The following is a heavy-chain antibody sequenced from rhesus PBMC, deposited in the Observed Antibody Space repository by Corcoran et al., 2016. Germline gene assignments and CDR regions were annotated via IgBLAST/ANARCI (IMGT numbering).Heavy chain of an antibody. CDR3: ARRSPDDYGLDS. D-gene: IGHD6-13*01. V-gene: IGHV4-65*01. J-gene: IGHJ6*01. CDR2: ISWSSGRN. Sequence: QVQLQESGPGLVKPSETLSLTCAVSGGSVSSSNWWSVCRQCPGKEPEWIGYISWSSGRNYYNTSLKSRVTISTDTSKNQFSLKLSSVTAADTAVYYCARRSPDDYGLDSWGQGVVVTVSS. CDR1: GGSVSSSNW.